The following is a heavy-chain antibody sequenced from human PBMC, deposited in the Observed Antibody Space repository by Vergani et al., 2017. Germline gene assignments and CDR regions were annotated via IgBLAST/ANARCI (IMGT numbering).Heavy chain of an antibody. J-gene: IGHJ6*03. V-gene: IGHV4-39*01. CDR1: GGSISSSSYY. Sequence: QLQLQESGPGLVKPSETLSLTCTVSGGSISSSSYYWGWIRQPXGKGLEWIGSIYYSGSTYYNPSLKSRVTISVDTSKNQFSLKLSSVTAADTAVYYCARHERESSGWYLRGYYYYYMDVWGKGTTVTVSS. CDR3: ARHERESSGWYLRGYYYYYMDV. CDR2: IYYSGST. D-gene: IGHD6-19*01.